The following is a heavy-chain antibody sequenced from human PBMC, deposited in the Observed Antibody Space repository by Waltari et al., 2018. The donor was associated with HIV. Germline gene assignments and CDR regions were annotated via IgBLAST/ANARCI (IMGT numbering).Heavy chain of an antibody. CDR3: ARENDFGTIFLNYYYGMDV. CDR2: IKEDEMER. Sequence: QLVESGGGLVQTGGSLRLSCTASGLSFSRHWMSWVRQAPGKGLGGVGNIKEDEMERKYVDSVRGLFTIARDNAKNSVYLQMKSLRVEDTAVYFCARENDFGTIFLNYYYGMDVWGRGTSVTVSS. V-gene: IGHV3-7*01. CDR1: GLSFSRHW. D-gene: IGHD1-1*01. J-gene: IGHJ6*02.